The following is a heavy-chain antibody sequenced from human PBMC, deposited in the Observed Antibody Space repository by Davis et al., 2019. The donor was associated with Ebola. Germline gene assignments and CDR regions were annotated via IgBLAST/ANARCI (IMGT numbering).Heavy chain of an antibody. J-gene: IGHJ4*02. D-gene: IGHD3-22*01. Sequence: PGGSLRLSCTDSVITFSSYAMTWVRQAPGKGLEWVANIKQDGSEKYYVDSVKGRFTISRDNAKNSLYLQMNSLRDEDTAVYYCAREPYYYDSSGYLEYWGQGTLVTVSS. CDR1: VITFSSYA. V-gene: IGHV3-7*01. CDR3: AREPYYYDSSGYLEY. CDR2: IKQDGSEK.